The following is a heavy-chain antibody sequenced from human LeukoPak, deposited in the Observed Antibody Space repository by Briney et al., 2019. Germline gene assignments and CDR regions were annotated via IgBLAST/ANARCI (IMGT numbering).Heavy chain of an antibody. J-gene: IGHJ4*02. CDR2: INTNTGNP. CDR1: GYTFTSYT. V-gene: IGHV7-4-1*04. Sequence: ASVKVSCKASGYTFTSYTINWVRQAPGQGLEWMGWINTNTGNPTYAQGFTGRFVFSSDTSVSMAYRQISSLKSEDTAVYYCTRSAVGRADYWGQGTLVTDSS. CDR3: TRSAVGRADY. D-gene: IGHD6-13*01.